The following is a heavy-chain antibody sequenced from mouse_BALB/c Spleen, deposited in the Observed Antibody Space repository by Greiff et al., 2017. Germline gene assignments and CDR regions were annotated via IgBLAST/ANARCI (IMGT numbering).Heavy chain of an antibody. Sequence: EVQGVESGGGLVKPGGSPKLSCAASGFTFSDYYMYWVRQTPEKRLEWVATINSNGGSTYYPDSVKGRFTISRDNAKNTLYLQMSSLKSEDTAMYYCARGYYDYDGYAMDYWGQGTSVTVSS. V-gene: IGHV5-6-3*01. J-gene: IGHJ4*01. CDR3: ARGYYDYDGYAMDY. CDR2: INSNGGST. CDR1: GFTFSDYY. D-gene: IGHD2-4*01.